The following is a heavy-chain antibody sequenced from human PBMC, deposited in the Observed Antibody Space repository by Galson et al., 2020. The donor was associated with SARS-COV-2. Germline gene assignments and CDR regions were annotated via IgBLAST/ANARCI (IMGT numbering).Heavy chain of an antibody. D-gene: IGHD6-13*01. CDR1: GFSLTTTGVG. CDR2: IYWDGDK. V-gene: IGHV2-5*02. J-gene: IGHJ5*02. Sequence: KMSGPTLVKPTQTLTLTCTFSGFSLTTTGVGVAWIRQPPEKALEWLALIYWDGDKLYSPSLKNRLTITKDTSKDQVVLTMTDMDPVDTATYYCARITPYSTSWYWFDPWGQGTLVTVSS. CDR3: ARITPYSTSWYWFDP.